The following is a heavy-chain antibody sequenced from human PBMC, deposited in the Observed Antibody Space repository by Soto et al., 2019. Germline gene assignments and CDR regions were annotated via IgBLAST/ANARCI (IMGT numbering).Heavy chain of an antibody. CDR3: ARDRGIVVVPAAIRVYYYYGMDV. CDR1: GGTFSSYA. D-gene: IGHD2-2*01. Sequence: SVKVSCKATGGTFSSYAISWVRQAPGQGLEWMGGIIPIFGTANYAQKFQGRVTITADESTSTAYMELSSLRSEDTAVYYCARDRGIVVVPAAIRVYYYYGMDVWGQGTTVTVSS. CDR2: IIPIFGTA. V-gene: IGHV1-69*13. J-gene: IGHJ6*02.